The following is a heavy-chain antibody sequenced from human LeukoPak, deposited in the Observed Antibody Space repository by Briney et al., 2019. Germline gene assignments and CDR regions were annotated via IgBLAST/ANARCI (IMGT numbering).Heavy chain of an antibody. CDR3: ARYVASYRLSL. CDR2: IDTDGTPI. D-gene: IGHD1-14*01. CDR1: GFNFGTYW. V-gene: IGHV3-7*01. Sequence: GGSLRLSCAASGFNFGTYWMIWVRQPPGKGLEWVANIDTDGTPIFYLYSVRGRFTISRDNTKHSLSLQMNSLRGEDTAVYYCARYVASYRLSLWGEDSLVTAST. J-gene: IGHJ1*01.